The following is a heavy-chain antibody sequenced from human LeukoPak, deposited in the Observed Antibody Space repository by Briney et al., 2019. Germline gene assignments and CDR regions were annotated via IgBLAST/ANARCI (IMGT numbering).Heavy chain of an antibody. CDR2: INPGGSSI. CDR3: ARSNQADDY. Sequence: GGSLRLSCAASGFTFSSYWMHWVRQVPGKGLVWVARINPGGSSITYADSVKGRFTISRVNAKNTLYLQMDSLRAEDTGVYYCARSNQADDYWGQGTLVTVSS. V-gene: IGHV3-74*01. D-gene: IGHD1-14*01. CDR1: GFTFSSYW. J-gene: IGHJ4*02.